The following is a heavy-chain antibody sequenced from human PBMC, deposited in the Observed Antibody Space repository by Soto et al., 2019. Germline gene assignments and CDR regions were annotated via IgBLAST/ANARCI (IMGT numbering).Heavy chain of an antibody. D-gene: IGHD4-17*01. J-gene: IGHJ4*02. CDR1: GFTFSSHG. CDR2: ISYDGSDE. CDR3: ARDQFTGDYGDQFAY. Sequence: QVQLVESGGGVVQPGRSLRLSCAASGFTFSSHGMHWFRQSPGKGLEWVAVISYDGSDESYADSAKGRFTIARDNSKNTIYLRRNSMRLEDAAVYYCARDQFTGDYGDQFAYWGQGNLGTVSA. V-gene: IGHV3-30*03.